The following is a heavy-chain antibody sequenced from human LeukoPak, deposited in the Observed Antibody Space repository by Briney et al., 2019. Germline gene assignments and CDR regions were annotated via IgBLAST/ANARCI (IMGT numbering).Heavy chain of an antibody. J-gene: IGHJ3*02. Sequence: PGGSLRLSCAASEFTFSSYSMNWVRQAPGKGLEWVSFISYDASNKYYADTVKGRFTVSRDNSKNTLYLQMNSLRAEDTAVYYCARYEVIVVARDAFDIWGQGTMVTVSS. CDR3: ARYEVIVVARDAFDI. CDR2: ISYDASNK. CDR1: EFTFSSYS. D-gene: IGHD3-22*01. V-gene: IGHV3-30*03.